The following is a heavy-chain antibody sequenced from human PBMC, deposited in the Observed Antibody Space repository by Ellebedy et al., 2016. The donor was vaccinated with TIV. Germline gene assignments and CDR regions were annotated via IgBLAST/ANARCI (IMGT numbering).Heavy chain of an antibody. CDR1: GVSISSSY. D-gene: IGHD2/OR15-2a*01. CDR3: ARRWDGTFFYYYLDI. CDR2: ISHSGNT. J-gene: IGHJ6*03. Sequence: SETLSLTCTVSGVSISSSYWSWIRQTPGKGLEWIGEISHSGNTNYNPSLKSRVTLSIDRSKNHFSLRVDSVTAADTAVYYCARRWDGTFFYYYLDIWGRGTTVTVSS. V-gene: IGHV4-34*01.